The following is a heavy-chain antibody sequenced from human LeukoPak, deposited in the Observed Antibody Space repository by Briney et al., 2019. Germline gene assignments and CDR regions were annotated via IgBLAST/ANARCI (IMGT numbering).Heavy chain of an antibody. D-gene: IGHD3-16*02. CDR1: GFTFSSYS. Sequence: GGSLRLSCAASGFTFSSYSLNWVRQAPGKGLEWVSSITTSSSYIYYADSVKGRFTISRDNSKNTLYLQMNSLRADDTAVYYCAKDSGTYYDYVWGSYLTGYFDYWGQGTLVTVSS. CDR3: AKDSGTYYDYVWGSYLTGYFDY. V-gene: IGHV3-21*04. J-gene: IGHJ4*02. CDR2: ITTSSSYI.